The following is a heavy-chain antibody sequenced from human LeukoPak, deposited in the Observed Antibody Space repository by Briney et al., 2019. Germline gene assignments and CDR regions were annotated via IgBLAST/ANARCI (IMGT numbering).Heavy chain of an antibody. CDR1: GFTFSDHY. Sequence: PGGSLRLSCAASGFTFSDHYMDWVRQAPGKGLEWVGRTRNKANSYTTEYAASVKGRFTISRDDSKNSLYLQMNSLKTEDTAVYYCARGWYGDAFDIWGQGTMVTASS. CDR2: TRNKANSYTT. D-gene: IGHD6-13*01. V-gene: IGHV3-72*01. J-gene: IGHJ3*02. CDR3: ARGWYGDAFDI.